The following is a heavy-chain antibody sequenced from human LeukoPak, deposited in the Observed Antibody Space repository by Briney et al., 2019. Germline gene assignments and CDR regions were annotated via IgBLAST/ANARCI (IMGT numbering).Heavy chain of an antibody. V-gene: IGHV3-21*01. CDR3: SRDLVGDFWSGPANDAFDI. Sequence: GGSLRLPCAASGFTFSSYSMNWVRQAPGKGLEWVSSISSSSSYIYYADSVKGRFTISRDNAKNSLYLQMNSLRAEDTAVYYCSRDLVGDFWSGPANDAFDIWGQGTMVTVSS. CDR1: GFTFSSYS. CDR2: ISSSSSYI. J-gene: IGHJ3*02. D-gene: IGHD3-3*01.